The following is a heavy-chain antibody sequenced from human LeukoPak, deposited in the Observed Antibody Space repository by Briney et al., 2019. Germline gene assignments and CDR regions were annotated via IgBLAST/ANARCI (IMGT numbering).Heavy chain of an antibody. D-gene: IGHD1-26*01. CDR1: GFTFSSYS. J-gene: IGHJ1*01. CDR2: ISSSSSYI. V-gene: IGHV3-21*01. Sequence: PGGSLRLSCAASGFTFSSYSMNWVRQAPGKGLEWVSSISSSSSYIYYADSVKGRFTISRDNAKNSLYLQMNSLRAEDTAVYYCARGPSGSYSFGYFQHWGQGTLVTVSS. CDR3: ARGPSGSYSFGYFQH.